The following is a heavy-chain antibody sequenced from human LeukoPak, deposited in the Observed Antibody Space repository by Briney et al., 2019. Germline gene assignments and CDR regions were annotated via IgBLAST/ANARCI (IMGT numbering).Heavy chain of an antibody. CDR3: ARDRPYMVRGVKGWYFDL. CDR1: GGSISSYY. V-gene: IGHV4-59*01. Sequence: PSETLPLTCTVSGGSISSYYLSWIRQPPGKGLEWVENIYHSESTNYNLSPKSRVTISVDTSKSQFSLKLSSVNAADTAVYYCARDRPYMVRGVKGWYFDLWGRGTLVTVSS. J-gene: IGHJ2*01. CDR2: IYHSEST. D-gene: IGHD3-10*01.